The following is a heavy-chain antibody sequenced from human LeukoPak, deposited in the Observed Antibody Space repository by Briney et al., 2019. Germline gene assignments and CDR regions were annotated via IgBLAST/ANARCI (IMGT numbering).Heavy chain of an antibody. V-gene: IGHV3-53*01. CDR3: ARGGDSSGSIRSAFDI. CDR2: IYSGGST. Sequence: PGGSLRLSCAASGFTVSSNCMSWVRQAPGKGLDWVSLIYSGGSTYYADSVKGRFTISRDNSKNTLYLQMNSLRAEDTAVYYCARGGDSSGSIRSAFDIWGQGTMVTVSS. D-gene: IGHD3-22*01. J-gene: IGHJ3*02. CDR1: GFTVSSNC.